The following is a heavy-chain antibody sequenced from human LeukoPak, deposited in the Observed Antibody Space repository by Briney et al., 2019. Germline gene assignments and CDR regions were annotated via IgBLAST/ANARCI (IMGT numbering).Heavy chain of an antibody. CDR3: ARDAPPLYCSSTSCFGDAFDI. D-gene: IGHD2-2*01. Sequence: GGSLRLSCAASGFTFSDYYMSWIRQAPGKGLEWVSYISSSGSTIYYADSVKGRFTISRDNAKNSLYLQMNSLRAEDTAVYYCARDAPPLYCSSTSCFGDAFDIWGQGTMVTVSS. CDR1: GFTFSDYY. J-gene: IGHJ3*02. V-gene: IGHV3-11*01. CDR2: ISSSGSTI.